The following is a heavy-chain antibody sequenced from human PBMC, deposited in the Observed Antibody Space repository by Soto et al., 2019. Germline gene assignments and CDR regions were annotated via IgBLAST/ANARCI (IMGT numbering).Heavy chain of an antibody. D-gene: IGHD2-15*01. CDR3: ARVSLGCSGGSCYFSGRWVTRYYYYGMDV. V-gene: IGHV4-34*01. J-gene: IGHJ6*02. CDR2: INHSGSN. CDR1: GGSFSGYY. Sequence: SETLSLTCAVYGGSFSGYYWSWIRQPPGRGLEWIGEINHSGSNNYNPSHKRRITITVDTSKNHLTLKLSSVTAADTAVYYCARVSLGCSGGSCYFSGRWVTRYYYYGMDVWGQGTTVS.